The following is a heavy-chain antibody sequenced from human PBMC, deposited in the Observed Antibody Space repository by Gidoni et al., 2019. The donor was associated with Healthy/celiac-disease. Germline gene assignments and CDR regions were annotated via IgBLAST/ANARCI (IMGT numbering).Heavy chain of an antibody. CDR3: ARVYGDYESGLYYFDY. V-gene: IGHV4-4*07. D-gene: IGHD4-17*01. J-gene: IGHJ4*02. CDR1: GGCISSYY. CDR2: IYTSGST. Sequence: QVQLQEAGPGLVKPSETLSITCTVSGGCISSYYWSWIRQPAGKGLEWIGRIYTSGSTNYNPSLNSRVTMSVATSKNQFSLKLSSVTAADTAVYYCARVYGDYESGLYYFDYWGQGTLVTVSS.